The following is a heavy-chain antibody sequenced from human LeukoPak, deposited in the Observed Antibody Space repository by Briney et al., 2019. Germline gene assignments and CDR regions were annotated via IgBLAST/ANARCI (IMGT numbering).Heavy chain of an antibody. D-gene: IGHD3-22*01. J-gene: IGHJ5*02. CDR3: AKDRTYYYDSSNWFDP. V-gene: IGHV3-23*01. Sequence: PGGSLRLSCTVSGFTFSDHYMDWVRQAPGKGLEWVSAISGSGGSTYYADSVKGRFTISRDNSKNTLYLQMNSLRAEDTAVYYCAKDRTYYYDSSNWFDPWGQGTLVTVSS. CDR1: GFTFSDHY. CDR2: ISGSGGST.